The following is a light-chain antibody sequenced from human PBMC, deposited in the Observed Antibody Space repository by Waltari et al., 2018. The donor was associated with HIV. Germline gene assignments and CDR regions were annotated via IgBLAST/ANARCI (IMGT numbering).Light chain of an antibody. CDR1: SSNIGAGYD. J-gene: IGLJ3*02. Sequence: QSELTQPPSASGTSGQRVTISCTGSSSNIGAGYDVHWYQLLPGTAPKLVIYDNNNRPSGSPDRFSGSKSGTSASLAITGLRAEDEGDYYCQSYDNSLSNSKVFGGGTKLTVL. CDR2: DNN. CDR3: QSYDNSLSNSKV. V-gene: IGLV1-40*01.